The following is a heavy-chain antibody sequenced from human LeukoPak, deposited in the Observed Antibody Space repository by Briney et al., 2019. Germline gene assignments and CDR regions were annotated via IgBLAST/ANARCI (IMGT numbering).Heavy chain of an antibody. CDR3: ARGGTYYYGSGSYYNPPYYYYYMDV. Sequence: ASVKVSRKASGYTFTSYDINWVRQATGQGLEWMGWMNPNSGNTGYAQKFQGRVTMTRNTSISTAYMELSSLRSEDTAVYYCARGGTYYYGSGSYYNPPYYYYYMDVWGKGTTVTVSS. V-gene: IGHV1-8*01. D-gene: IGHD3-10*01. CDR2: MNPNSGNT. J-gene: IGHJ6*03. CDR1: GYTFTSYD.